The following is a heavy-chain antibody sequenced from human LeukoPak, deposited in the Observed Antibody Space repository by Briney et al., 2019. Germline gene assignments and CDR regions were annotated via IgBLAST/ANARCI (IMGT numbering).Heavy chain of an antibody. J-gene: IGHJ5*02. CDR2: ISSSGSTI. V-gene: IGHV3-11*01. CDR3: ARDLYYDSSGYYFDP. D-gene: IGHD3-22*01. Sequence: PGGSLRLSCAASGFTFSDYYMSWIRQAPGKGLEWVSYISSSGSTIYYADSVKGRFTISRDNAKNSLYLQMNCLRAEDTAVYYCARDLYYDSSGYYFDPWGQGALVTVSS. CDR1: GFTFSDYY.